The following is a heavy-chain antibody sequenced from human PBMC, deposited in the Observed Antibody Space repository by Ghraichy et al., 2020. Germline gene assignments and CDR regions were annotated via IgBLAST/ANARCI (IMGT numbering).Heavy chain of an antibody. D-gene: IGHD5-12*01. V-gene: IGHV4-39*01. Sequence: SETLSLTCTVSGGSISSSSYYWGWIRQPPGKGREWIGSIYYSGSTYYNPSLKSRVTISVDTSKNQFSLKLSSVTAADTAVYYCARLRWYFDLWGRGTLVTVSS. CDR2: IYYSGST. CDR1: GGSISSSSYY. J-gene: IGHJ2*01. CDR3: ARLRWYFDL.